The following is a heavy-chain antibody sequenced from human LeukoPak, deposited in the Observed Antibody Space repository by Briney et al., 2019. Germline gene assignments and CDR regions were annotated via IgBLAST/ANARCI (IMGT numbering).Heavy chain of an antibody. V-gene: IGHV4-59*01. CDR2: IYYSGST. Sequence: SETLSLTCIVSGGSIGSYYWSWIRQPPGKGLEWIGHIYYSGSTDYNPSLRSRVTISVDTSKNQFSLRLSSVTAADTAVYYCARARYVNSFYAFDIWGQGTLVTVSS. J-gene: IGHJ3*02. CDR3: ARARYVNSFYAFDI. D-gene: IGHD3-9*01. CDR1: GGSIGSYY.